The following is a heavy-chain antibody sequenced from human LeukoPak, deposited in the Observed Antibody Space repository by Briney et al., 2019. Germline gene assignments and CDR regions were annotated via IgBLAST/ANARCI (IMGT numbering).Heavy chain of an antibody. CDR3: ARVEALYGDYVTAFDI. D-gene: IGHD4-17*01. CDR2: IIPIFGTA. J-gene: IGHJ3*02. V-gene: IGHV1-69*13. Sequence: SVKVSCKASGGTFSSYAISWVRQAPGQGLEWMGGIIPIFGTANYAQKFQGRVTITADESTGTAYMELSSLRSEDTAVYYCARVEALYGDYVTAFDIWGQGTMVTVSS. CDR1: GGTFSSYA.